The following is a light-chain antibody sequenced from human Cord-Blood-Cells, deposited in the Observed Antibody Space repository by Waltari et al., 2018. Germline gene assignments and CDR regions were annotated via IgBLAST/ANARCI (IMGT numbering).Light chain of an antibody. CDR2: GAS. CDR3: QQYNSWPWT. Sequence: EIVMTQSPATQSVSPGERATLSCRASQSVSSNLAWYQQKPGQAPRLLIYGASTRDSGIPARFSGSGSGTEFTLTISSLQSEDFAVYYCQQYNSWPWTFGQGTKVEIK. CDR1: QSVSSN. J-gene: IGKJ1*01. V-gene: IGKV3-15*01.